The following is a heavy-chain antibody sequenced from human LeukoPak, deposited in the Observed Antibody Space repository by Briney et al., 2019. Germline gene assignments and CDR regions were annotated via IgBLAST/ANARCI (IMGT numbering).Heavy chain of an antibody. Sequence: ASVKVSCNTSGYTFTDYFIYWVRQAPGQGLELMGWINPNSGGTNYAQKFQGRVTMTRDTSISTAYMELSRLRSDDTAVYFCERDRAKYDSTDYFDYLGQGTPVTGSS. D-gene: IGHD3-3*01. CDR1: GYTFTDYF. J-gene: IGHJ4*02. V-gene: IGHV1-2*02. CDR2: INPNSGGT. CDR3: ERDRAKYDSTDYFDY.